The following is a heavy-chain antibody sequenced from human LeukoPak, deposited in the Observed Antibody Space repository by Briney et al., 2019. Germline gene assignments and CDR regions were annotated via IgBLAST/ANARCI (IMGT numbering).Heavy chain of an antibody. CDR1: GFTFSSYA. Sequence: GGSLRLSCAASGFTFSSYAMHWVRQAPGKGLEWVAVISYDGSNKYYADSVKGRFTISRDNSKNTLYLQMNSLRAEDTAVYYCARESYWGQGTLVTVSS. V-gene: IGHV3-30*04. CDR2: ISYDGSNK. J-gene: IGHJ4*02. CDR3: ARESY.